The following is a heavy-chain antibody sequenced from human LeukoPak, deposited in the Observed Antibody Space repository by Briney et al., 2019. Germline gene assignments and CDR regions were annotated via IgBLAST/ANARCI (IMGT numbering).Heavy chain of an antibody. CDR3: ARGGIAGRPVYYYYMDV. CDR1: GFNFSSYT. CDR2: ISAVSTYI. V-gene: IGHV3-21*01. D-gene: IGHD6-6*01. Sequence: GGSLRLSCAASGFNFSSYTIHWLRQAPGKGLEWVSSISAVSTYIYYADSVKGRFTISRDNVEKSAYLELSGLTAHDTAIYYCARGGIAGRPVYYYYMDVWGKGTTVSVSS. J-gene: IGHJ6*03.